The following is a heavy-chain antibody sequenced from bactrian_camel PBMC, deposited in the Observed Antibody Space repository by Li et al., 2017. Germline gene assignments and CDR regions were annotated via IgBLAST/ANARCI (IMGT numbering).Heavy chain of an antibody. D-gene: IGHD2*01. CDR1: GYTFNTC. V-gene: IGHV3S31*01. Sequence: DVQLVESGGGSALAGGSVRLSCAASGYTFNTCSWFRQAPGQEREGVAAIDTGDGSTYYLNSVEGRFTISRDNAKNTLYLQLNNLKPEDTAMYYCAAQRFGNYCYSYWGQGTQVTVS. CDR3: AAQRFGNYCYSY. J-gene: IGHJ4*01. CDR2: IDTGDGST.